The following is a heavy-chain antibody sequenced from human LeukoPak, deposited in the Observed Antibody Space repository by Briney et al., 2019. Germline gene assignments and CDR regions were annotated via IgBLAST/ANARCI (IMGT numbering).Heavy chain of an antibody. Sequence: GGSLRLSCAAFGFTFSSYGMHWVRQAPGKGLEWVAVISYDGSNKYYADSVKGRFTISRDNSKNTLYLQMNSLRAEDTAVYYCAKGGYDFWSGYYMDYFDYWGQGTLVTVSS. CDR3: AKGGYDFWSGYYMDYFDY. V-gene: IGHV3-30*18. J-gene: IGHJ4*02. D-gene: IGHD3-3*01. CDR2: ISYDGSNK. CDR1: GFTFSSYG.